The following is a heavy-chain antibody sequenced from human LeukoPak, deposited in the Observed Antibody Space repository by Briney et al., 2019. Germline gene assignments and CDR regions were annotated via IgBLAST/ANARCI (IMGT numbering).Heavy chain of an antibody. Sequence: PGGSLRLSCAASGFTFSSYSMNWVRQAPGKGLEWVSSISSSSSYIYYADSVKGRFTISRDNAKNSLYLQMNSLRAEDTAVYYCARTGEVYDFWSGYQPDYYYMDVWGKGTTVTVSS. D-gene: IGHD3-3*01. CDR1: GFTFSSYS. V-gene: IGHV3-21*01. CDR2: ISSSSSYI. J-gene: IGHJ6*03. CDR3: ARTGEVYDFWSGYQPDYYYMDV.